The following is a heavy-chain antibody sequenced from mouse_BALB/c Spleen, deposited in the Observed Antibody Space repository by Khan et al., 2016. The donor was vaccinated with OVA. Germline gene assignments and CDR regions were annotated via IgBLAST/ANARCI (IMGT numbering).Heavy chain of an antibody. CDR1: GYSITSDYA. D-gene: IGHD2-14*01. Sequence: EVQLQESGPGLVKPSQSLSLTCTVTGYSITSDYAWNWIRQFPGNKLEWMGYISYSGSTSYNPSLKSRISITRDTSKNQFFLQLNSVTTEDTATYYCARSRYRHAFAYWGQGTLVTVSA. CDR3: ARSRYRHAFAY. V-gene: IGHV3-2*02. CDR2: ISYSGST. J-gene: IGHJ3*01.